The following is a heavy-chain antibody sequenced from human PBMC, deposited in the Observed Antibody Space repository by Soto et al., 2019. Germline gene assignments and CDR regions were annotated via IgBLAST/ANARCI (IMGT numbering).Heavy chain of an antibody. CDR1: GGSISSGGYY. CDR2: IYYSGST. D-gene: IGHD2-2*01. J-gene: IGHJ6*02. CDR3: ARVQKGFRLPAAASHGMDV. V-gene: IGHV4-31*03. Sequence: PSETLSLTCTVSGGSISSGGYYWSWIRQHPGKGLEWIGYIYYSGSTYYNPSLKSRVTISVDTSKNQFSLKLSSVTAADTAVYYCARVQKGFRLPAAASHGMDVWGQGTTVTVSS.